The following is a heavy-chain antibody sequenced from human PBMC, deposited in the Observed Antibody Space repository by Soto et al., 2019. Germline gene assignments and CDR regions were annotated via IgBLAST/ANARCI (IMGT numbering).Heavy chain of an antibody. Sequence: GGSLRLSCAASGFTFSSYAMSWVRQAPGKGLEWVSAISATGGSTYYTDSVKGRFTISRDNSKNTLYLQMNSLRAEDTAVYYCAKDQDSSGWHPPYDYWGQGTLVTVSS. D-gene: IGHD6-19*01. J-gene: IGHJ4*02. V-gene: IGHV3-23*01. CDR1: GFTFSSYA. CDR3: AKDQDSSGWHPPYDY. CDR2: ISATGGST.